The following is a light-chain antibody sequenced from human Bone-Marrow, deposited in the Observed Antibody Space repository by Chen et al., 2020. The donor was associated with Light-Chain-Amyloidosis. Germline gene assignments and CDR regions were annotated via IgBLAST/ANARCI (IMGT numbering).Light chain of an antibody. J-gene: IGLJ3*02. Sequence: SYVLTQPSSVSVAPGQTATIACGGNNIGSTSVHWYQQTPGQAPLLVVNDDSDRPSGIPERSSCSNSGTTATLTISRVEAGDEAYYYCQVWDRSSDRPMFGGGTKLTVL. CDR1: NIGSTS. V-gene: IGLV3-21*02. CDR2: DDS. CDR3: QVWDRSSDRPM.